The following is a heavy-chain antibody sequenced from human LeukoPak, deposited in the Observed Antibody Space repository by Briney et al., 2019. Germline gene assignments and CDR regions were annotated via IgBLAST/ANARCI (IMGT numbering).Heavy chain of an antibody. CDR3: ARGGGLCSSTSCYITWFDP. D-gene: IGHD2-2*02. CDR2: INPSGGST. CDR1: GYAFTSYY. J-gene: IGHJ5*02. Sequence: ASVKVSCKASGYAFTSYYMHWVRQAPGQGLEWMGIINPSGGSTSYAQKFQGRVTMTRDMSTSTVYMELSSLRSEDTAVYYCARGGGLCSSTSCYITWFDPWGQGTLVTVSS. V-gene: IGHV1-46*01.